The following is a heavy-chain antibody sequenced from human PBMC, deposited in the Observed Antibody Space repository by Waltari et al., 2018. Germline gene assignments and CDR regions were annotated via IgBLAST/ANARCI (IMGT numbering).Heavy chain of an antibody. Sequence: EVQLVESGGGMVRPGGSLRRSGAASGFTFNDYGMSWVRQVPGKGLEWVSGINWSGARTSYADSVMGRFTVSRDNAMNSLYLEMSSLRAEDTALYYCVREVFGSGWRESYFFDYWGQGTLVTVSS. J-gene: IGHJ4*02. CDR3: VREVFGSGWRESYFFDY. V-gene: IGHV3-20*04. CDR1: GFTFNDYG. D-gene: IGHD6-19*01. CDR2: INWSGART.